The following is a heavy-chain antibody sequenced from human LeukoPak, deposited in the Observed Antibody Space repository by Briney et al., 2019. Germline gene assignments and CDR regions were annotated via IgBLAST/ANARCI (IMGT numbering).Heavy chain of an antibody. J-gene: IGHJ4*02. CDR1: GFTFSSYS. CDR2: SSSSSSYI. CDR3: ARPGIGYDFWSGSFDY. Sequence: GGSLRLSCAASGFTFSSYSMNWVRQAPGKGLEWVSSSSSSSSYIYYADSVKGRFTISRDNAKNSLYLQMNSLRAEDTAVYYCARPGIGYDFWSGSFDYWGQGTLVTVSS. D-gene: IGHD3-3*01. V-gene: IGHV3-21*01.